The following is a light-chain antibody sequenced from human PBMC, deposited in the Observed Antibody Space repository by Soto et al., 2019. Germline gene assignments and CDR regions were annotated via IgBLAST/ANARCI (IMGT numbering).Light chain of an antibody. CDR2: DAS. CDR3: QQYFSFRT. V-gene: IGKV1-5*01. CDR1: QSIGTW. J-gene: IGKJ1*01. Sequence: DIQMTQSPSTLSTCVGDRVTITCRASQSIGTWLAWYQQKPGTAPKFLIYDASTLESGVPSRFSGSGSGTEFTLTISSLQPDDFATYYCQQYFSFRTFGQGTKVDIK.